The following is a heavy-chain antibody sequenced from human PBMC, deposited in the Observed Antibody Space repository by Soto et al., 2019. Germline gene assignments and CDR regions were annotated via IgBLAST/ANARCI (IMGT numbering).Heavy chain of an antibody. Sequence: PSETLSLTCIVSGGSISNYYWSWIRQPPGKGLEWIGYIYYRGSTNYNPSLKSRVTISVDTSKNQFSLKLSSVTAADTAVYYCARTDGDNSAYYYYGKDVWSQGTTVTVSS. J-gene: IGHJ6*02. CDR1: GGSISNYY. D-gene: IGHD4-17*01. CDR3: ARTDGDNSAYYYYGKDV. CDR2: IYYRGST. V-gene: IGHV4-59*01.